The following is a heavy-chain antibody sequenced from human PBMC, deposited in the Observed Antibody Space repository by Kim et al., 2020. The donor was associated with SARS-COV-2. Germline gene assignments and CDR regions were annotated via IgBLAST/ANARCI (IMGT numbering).Heavy chain of an antibody. CDR1: GFTFSSYA. V-gene: IGHV3-23*01. D-gene: IGHD6-13*01. J-gene: IGHJ5*02. Sequence: GGSLRLSCAASGFTFSSYAMSWVRQAPGKGLEWVSAISGSGGSTYYADSVKGRFTISRDNSKNTLYLQMNSLRAEDTAVYYCAKDVNSDYSSSWYRGWFDPWGQGTLVTVSS. CDR2: ISGSGGST. CDR3: AKDVNSDYSSSWYRGWFDP.